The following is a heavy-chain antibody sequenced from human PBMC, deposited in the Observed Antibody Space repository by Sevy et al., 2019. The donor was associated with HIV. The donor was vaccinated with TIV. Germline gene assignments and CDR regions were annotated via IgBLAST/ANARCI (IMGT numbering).Heavy chain of an antibody. CDR1: GFTFSGSW. V-gene: IGHV3-7*01. J-gene: IGHJ4*02. CDR3: VLGFKHGYLFDY. Sequence: GGSLRLSCIASGFTFSGSWMNWVRQAPGRGLEWVANINQDGSQKYFVDPVKGRLATSRDNARNSLFLQMNSLRAEVTAMYYCVLGFKHGYLFDYWGQGTLVTVSS. CDR2: INQDGSQK. D-gene: IGHD5-18*01.